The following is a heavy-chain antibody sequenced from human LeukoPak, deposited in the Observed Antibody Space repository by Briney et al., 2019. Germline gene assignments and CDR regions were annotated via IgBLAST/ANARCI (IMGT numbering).Heavy chain of an antibody. J-gene: IGHJ4*02. Sequence: PGGSLRLSCTASGFTFGDYAMSWVRQAPGKGLEWVGFIRSKAYGGTTEYAASVKGRFTISGDDSKSIAYLQMNSLKTEDTAVYYCTREPEGYYDSSGYIDYWGQGTLVTVSS. V-gene: IGHV3-49*04. CDR1: GFTFGDYA. CDR2: IRSKAYGGTT. D-gene: IGHD3-22*01. CDR3: TREPEGYYDSSGYIDY.